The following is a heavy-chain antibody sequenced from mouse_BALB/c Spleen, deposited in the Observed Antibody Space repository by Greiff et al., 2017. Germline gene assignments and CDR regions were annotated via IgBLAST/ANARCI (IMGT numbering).Heavy chain of an antibody. Sequence: EVKLMESGGGLVRPGGSRKLSCAASGFTFSSFGMHWVRQAPEKGLEWVAYISSGSSTIYYADTVKGRFTISRDNPKNTLFLQMTSLRSEDTAMYYCARSPRGWYFDVWGAGTTVTVSS. CDR2: ISSGSSTI. CDR3: ARSPRGWYFDV. J-gene: IGHJ1*01. CDR1: GFTFSSFG. V-gene: IGHV5-17*02.